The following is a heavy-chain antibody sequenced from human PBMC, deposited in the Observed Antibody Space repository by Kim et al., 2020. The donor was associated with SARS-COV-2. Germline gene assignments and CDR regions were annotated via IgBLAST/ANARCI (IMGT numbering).Heavy chain of an antibody. J-gene: IGHJ6*02. D-gene: IGHD3-10*01. CDR2: LSYDGNRK. CDR1: GFSFSSYA. CDR3: ARDESPALWLRELYVGVDG. Sequence: GGSLRLSCAASGFSFSSYAMHWVRQAPGKGLEWVAVLSYDGNRKYYADSVKGRFIISRDNFENTVDLQMDSLRPEDTAVYYCARDESPALWLRELYVGVDGWGQGTTVTVSS. V-gene: IGHV3-30-3*01.